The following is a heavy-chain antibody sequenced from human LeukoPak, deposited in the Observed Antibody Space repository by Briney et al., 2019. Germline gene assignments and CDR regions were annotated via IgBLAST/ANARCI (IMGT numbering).Heavy chain of an antibody. D-gene: IGHD7-27*01. CDR3: ARRSDNWGYYYYGMDV. J-gene: IGHJ6*02. CDR1: GGTFSSYA. Sequence: GASVKVSCKASGGTFSSYAISWVRQAPGQGLEWMGRIIPILGIANYAQKFQGRVTITADESTSTAYMELSSLRSEDTAVYYCARRSDNWGYYYYGMDVWGQGTTVTVSS. V-gene: IGHV1-69*04. CDR2: IIPILGIA.